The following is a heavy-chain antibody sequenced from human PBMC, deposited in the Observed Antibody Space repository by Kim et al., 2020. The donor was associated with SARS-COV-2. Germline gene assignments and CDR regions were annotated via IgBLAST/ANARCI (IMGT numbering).Heavy chain of an antibody. CDR1: GYRFSNYW. Sequence: GESLKISCQGSGYRFSNYWIGWVRQTPGKGLEWMGIIYPDDSDTRYSPSFQGHVTISADRTNNTAYLHWGSLKASDSGIYYCARPSARSPMVNFDYWGQGTQVTVS. V-gene: IGHV5-51*01. D-gene: IGHD3-10*01. J-gene: IGHJ4*02. CDR3: ARPSARSPMVNFDY. CDR2: IYPDDSDT.